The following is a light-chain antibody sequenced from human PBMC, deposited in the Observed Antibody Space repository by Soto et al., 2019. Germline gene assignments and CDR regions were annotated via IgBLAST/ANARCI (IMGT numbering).Light chain of an antibody. Sequence: MPQSPAALSASVGDRVTITCRASRDISAYFNWFQHKPGRAPKLLIYAASVLHSGVPARFSGSGSESGTEYTLTISSLQPEDSATYYCQQSYSPPLTFGGGTRVEIK. CDR3: QQSYSPPLT. V-gene: IGKV1-39*01. CDR1: RDISAY. J-gene: IGKJ4*01. CDR2: AAS.